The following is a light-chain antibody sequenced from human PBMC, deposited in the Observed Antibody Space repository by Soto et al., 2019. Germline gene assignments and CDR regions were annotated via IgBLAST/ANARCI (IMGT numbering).Light chain of an antibody. CDR1: QSLSSN. CDR2: GAS. J-gene: IGKJ5*01. Sequence: EIVMTHSPATLSVSPGERATLSCRASQSLSSNLAWYQPKPGQAPRPLIYGASTRATGIPARFSGSGSGTEFPLTLSSLQSEDFAVYYCQQYNNWPITFGQGTRLEI. V-gene: IGKV3-15*01. CDR3: QQYNNWPIT.